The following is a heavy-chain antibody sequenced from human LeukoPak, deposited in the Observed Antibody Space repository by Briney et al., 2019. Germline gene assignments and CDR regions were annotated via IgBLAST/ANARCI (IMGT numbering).Heavy chain of an antibody. CDR2: ITGGGRT. CDR1: GFTFNNYA. CDR3: ARDPNGDYIGAFDF. Sequence: PGGSLRLSCAASGFTFNNYAVMWVRQAQGQGLEWVSAITGGGRTYYAGTVKGRFTISTDNSKKTLYLQMNRLRAEDTALYFCARDPNGDYIGAFDFLGQGTVVTVSS. J-gene: IGHJ3*01. D-gene: IGHD4-17*01. V-gene: IGHV3-23*01.